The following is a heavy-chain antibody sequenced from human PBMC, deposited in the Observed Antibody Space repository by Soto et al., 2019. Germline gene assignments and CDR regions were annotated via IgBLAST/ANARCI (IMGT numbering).Heavy chain of an antibody. CDR3: ARGGGEDNYFGP. Sequence: QVQLQESGPGLLKPSQTLSLTCTVSRGSINSGGYYWHWIRQHPGKGLEWIGYVFHSGSTYYNPSFRSRVTTSMDTSKNQFSRNLSSVTAADTAIYYCARGGGEDNYFGPWGQGTLVTVSS. V-gene: IGHV4-31*03. CDR1: RGSINSGGYY. CDR2: VFHSGST. J-gene: IGHJ5*02. D-gene: IGHD3-16*01.